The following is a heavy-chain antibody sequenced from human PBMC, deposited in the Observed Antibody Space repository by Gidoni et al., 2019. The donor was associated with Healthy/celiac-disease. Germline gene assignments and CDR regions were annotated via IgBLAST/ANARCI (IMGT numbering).Heavy chain of an antibody. J-gene: IGHJ5*02. Sequence: QVQLQQWGAGLLKPSDTLSLTCAVYGGSFSGYYWSWIRQPPGKGLEWIGEINHSGSTNYNPSLKSRVTISVDTSKNQFSLKLSSVTAADTAVYYCARGYYSSGWFVGGWFDPWGQGTLVTVSS. CDR1: GGSFSGYY. V-gene: IGHV4-34*01. CDR2: INHSGST. CDR3: ARGYYSSGWFVGGWFDP. D-gene: IGHD6-19*01.